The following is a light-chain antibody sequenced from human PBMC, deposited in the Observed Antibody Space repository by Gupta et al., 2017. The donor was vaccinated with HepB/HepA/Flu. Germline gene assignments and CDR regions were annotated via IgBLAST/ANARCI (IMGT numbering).Light chain of an antibody. CDR2: HAS. V-gene: IGKV3-15*01. CDR1: QSVTIK. J-gene: IGKJ1*01. CDR3: QQYDAWPPRWT. Sequence: DIVMTQSPATLSVSPGERVTPSCRASQSVTIKLAWYQQKPGQAPTLLIYHASTRASSIPPRFTGSGSGTEFTLTINDLQSDDSAIYYCQQYDAWPPRWTFGQGTKVEIK.